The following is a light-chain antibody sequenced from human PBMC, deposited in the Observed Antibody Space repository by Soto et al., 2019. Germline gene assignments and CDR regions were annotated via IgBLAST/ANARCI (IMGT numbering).Light chain of an antibody. V-gene: IGKV3-20*01. Sequence: EIVLTQSPATLSLSPGEIATLTCRASQSVGGTYLAWYQQKPGQAPRLLISGASRRATDIPDRFSGSGSVTDFTLTISRLEPEDVAVYHCQQYARSPGPFGQGTKLEI. CDR3: QQYARSPGP. CDR1: QSVGGTY. CDR2: GAS. J-gene: IGKJ2*01.